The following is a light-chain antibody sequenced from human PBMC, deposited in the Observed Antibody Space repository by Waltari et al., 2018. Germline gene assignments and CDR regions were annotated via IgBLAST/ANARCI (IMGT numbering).Light chain of an antibody. J-gene: IGLJ2*01. V-gene: IGLV2-23*02. CDR1: NSDVGTYNY. CDR2: GVS. Sequence: QSALTQPASVSGSPGQSITMSCPGTNSDVGTYNYVSWDQHHPGTAPKVIIFGVSKRPSGVSDRFSGSKSGNTASLTISGLQTEDEADYYCCSYAGTSTLIFGGGTKLTVL. CDR3: CSYAGTSTLI.